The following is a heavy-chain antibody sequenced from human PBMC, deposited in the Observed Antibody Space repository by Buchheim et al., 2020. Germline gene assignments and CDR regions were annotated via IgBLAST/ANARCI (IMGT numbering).Heavy chain of an antibody. D-gene: IGHD3-22*01. Sequence: EVQLVESGGGLVKPGGSLRLSCAASGFTFSSYSMNWVRQAPGKGLEWVSSISRSSSYIYYADSVKGRFTISRDNAKNSLYLQMNSLRAEDTAVYYCARITYYYDSSGYYYVGGGYFDYWGQGTL. CDR2: ISRSSSYI. V-gene: IGHV3-21*01. CDR1: GFTFSSYS. CDR3: ARITYYYDSSGYYYVGGGYFDY. J-gene: IGHJ4*02.